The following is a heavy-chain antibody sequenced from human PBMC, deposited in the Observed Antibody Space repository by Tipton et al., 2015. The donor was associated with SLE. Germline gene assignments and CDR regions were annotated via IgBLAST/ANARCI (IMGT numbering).Heavy chain of an antibody. Sequence: QSGAEVKKPGESLRISCKGSGYSFTSYWISWVRQMPGKGLEWMGRIDPSDSYTNYSPSFQGHVTISADKSISTAYLQWSSLKASDTAMYYCAREGLSYYDSSGYPLRVWGQGTLVTVSS. CDR3: AREGLSYYDSSGYPLRV. V-gene: IGHV5-10-1*01. CDR2: IDPSDSYT. D-gene: IGHD3-22*01. J-gene: IGHJ4*02. CDR1: GYSFTSYW.